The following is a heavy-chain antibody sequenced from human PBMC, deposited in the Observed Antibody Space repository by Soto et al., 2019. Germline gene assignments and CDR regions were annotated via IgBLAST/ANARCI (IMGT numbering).Heavy chain of an antibody. CDR3: AKLGSSSKPFDY. D-gene: IGHD6-6*01. J-gene: IGHJ4*02. V-gene: IGHV3-9*01. CDR2: ISWDSGSI. Sequence: SGGSLRLPCAASGFTFDDYAMHWVRQAPGKGLEWVSGISWDSGSIGYADSVKGRFTISRDKAKNSLYLQMNSLRVEDTALYYCAKLGSSSKPFDYWGQGTLVTVSS. CDR1: GFTFDDYA.